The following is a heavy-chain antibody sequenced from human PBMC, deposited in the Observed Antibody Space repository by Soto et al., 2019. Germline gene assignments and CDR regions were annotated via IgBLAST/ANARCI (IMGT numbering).Heavy chain of an antibody. J-gene: IGHJ4*02. CDR3: ARGGDYAYFDY. CDR1: GGSFSGYY. V-gene: IGHV4-34*01. Sequence: PSETLSLTCAVYGGSFSGYYWSWIRQPPGKGLEWIGEINHSGSTNYNPSLKSRVTISVDTSKNQFSLKLSSVTAADTAVYYCARGGDYAYFDYWGQGTLVTVS. CDR2: INHSGST. D-gene: IGHD4-17*01.